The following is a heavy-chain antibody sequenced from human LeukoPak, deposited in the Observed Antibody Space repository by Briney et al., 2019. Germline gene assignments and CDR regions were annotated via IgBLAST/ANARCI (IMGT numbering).Heavy chain of an antibody. J-gene: IGHJ2*01. CDR1: GFTFSNYA. D-gene: IGHD5-12*01. CDR3: VKQGGYGPHWYFDL. Sequence: GGSLRLSCSASGFTFSNYAMHWVHQAPGKGLEYVSSISSNGGSTYHADSVKGRFTISRDNSKNTLYLQMSSLRAEDTAVYYCVKQGGYGPHWYFDLWGRGTLVTVSS. V-gene: IGHV3-64D*06. CDR2: ISSNGGST.